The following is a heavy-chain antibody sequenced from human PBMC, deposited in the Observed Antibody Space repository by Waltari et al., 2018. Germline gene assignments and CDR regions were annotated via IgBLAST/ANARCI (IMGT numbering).Heavy chain of an antibody. Sequence: VQLQQWGAGLLKPSEPLSLTCAVYGGSFSCYYWSWIRQPPVTGLAWIGEINHSGSTNYRPSLKSRVTISGDTSKNQFSLKLSSVTAADTAVYYCARGDRSTIFGVVIILGGFDYWGQGTMVTVSS. CDR1: GGSFSCYY. CDR2: INHSGST. J-gene: IGHJ4*02. CDR3: ARGDRSTIFGVVIILGGFDY. D-gene: IGHD3-3*01. V-gene: IGHV4-34*01.